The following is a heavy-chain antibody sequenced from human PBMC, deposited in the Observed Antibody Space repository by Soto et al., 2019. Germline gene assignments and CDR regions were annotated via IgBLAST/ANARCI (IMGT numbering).Heavy chain of an antibody. Sequence: ASVKVSCKASGYTFTGYYMHWVRQAPGQGLEWMGWISAYNGNTNYAQKLQGRVTMTTDTSTSTAYMELRSLRSDDTAVYYCARDPLVGSYQKQSNRFDPWGQGTLVTVSS. J-gene: IGHJ5*02. V-gene: IGHV1-18*04. CDR2: ISAYNGNT. CDR3: ARDPLVGSYQKQSNRFDP. CDR1: GYTFTGYY. D-gene: IGHD1-26*01.